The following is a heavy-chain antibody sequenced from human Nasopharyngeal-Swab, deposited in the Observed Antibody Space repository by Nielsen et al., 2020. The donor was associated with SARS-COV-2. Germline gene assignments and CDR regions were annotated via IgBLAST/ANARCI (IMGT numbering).Heavy chain of an antibody. D-gene: IGHD4-11*01. Sequence: VREAPGKGLVWVSRINNDGSSTSYADSVKGRFTISRDNAKNTLYLQMNSLRAEDTAVYYCASGRDYSQRDFDYWGQGTLVTVSS. V-gene: IGHV3-74*01. CDR3: ASGRDYSQRDFDY. J-gene: IGHJ4*02. CDR2: INNDGSST.